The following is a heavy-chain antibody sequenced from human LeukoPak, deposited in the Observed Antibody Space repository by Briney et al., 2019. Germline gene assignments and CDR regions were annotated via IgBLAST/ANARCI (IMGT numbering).Heavy chain of an antibody. CDR3: AMMSYYYYMDV. J-gene: IGHJ6*03. CDR2: INHSGST. Sequence: SETLSLTCAVYGGSFSGYYWSWIRQPPGKGLEWIGEINHSGSTNYNPSLKSRVTISVDTSKNQFSLKLSSVTAADTAVYYCAMMSYYYYMDVWGKGTTVTVSS. CDR1: GGSFSGYY. V-gene: IGHV4-34*01.